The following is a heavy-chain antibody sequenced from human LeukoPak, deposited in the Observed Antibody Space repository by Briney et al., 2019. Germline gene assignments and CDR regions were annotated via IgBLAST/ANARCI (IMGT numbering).Heavy chain of an antibody. CDR1: GGTFTSYA. CDR2: IIPISDTT. CDR3: ARKLRLGGNWFDP. J-gene: IGHJ5*02. V-gene: IGHV1-69*15. D-gene: IGHD1-26*01. Sequence: ASVKVSCKTSGGTFTSYAITWVRQAPGQGLEWMGKIIPISDTTNYAQKFQGRVTFTADESTSTAYMELSSLRSEDTALYYCARKLRLGGNWFDPWGQGTLVTVSS.